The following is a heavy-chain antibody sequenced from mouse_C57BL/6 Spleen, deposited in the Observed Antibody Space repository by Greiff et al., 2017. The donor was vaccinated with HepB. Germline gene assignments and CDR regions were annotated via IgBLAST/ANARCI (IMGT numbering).Heavy chain of an antibody. J-gene: IGHJ4*01. D-gene: IGHD1-1*01. CDR3: ARSSYVLYYAMDY. CDR2: IYPRSGNT. Sequence: VQLQQSGAELARPGASVKLSCKASGYTFTSYGISWVKQRTGQGLEWIGEIYPRSGNTYYNEKFKGKATLTADKSSSTAYMELRSLTSEDSAVYFCARSSYVLYYAMDYWGQGTSVTVSS. V-gene: IGHV1-81*01. CDR1: GYTFTSYG.